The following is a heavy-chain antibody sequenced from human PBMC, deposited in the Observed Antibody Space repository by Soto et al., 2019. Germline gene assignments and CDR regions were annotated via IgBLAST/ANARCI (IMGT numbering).Heavy chain of an antibody. CDR1: GFACSSYG. V-gene: IGHV3-30*02. J-gene: IGHJ4*02. CDR2: VRLDAINK. D-gene: IGHD2-21*02. CDR3: ARLPICGGDFYFEY. Sequence: QVQLLESGGGVVQPWGSLRRSCATSGFACSSYGMHWVRQAPGKGLEWEAVVRLDAINKYYADCVKGRFNISRDNSKSMVFLPMTSLRPDDTAVYSCARLPICGGDFYFEYWGQGNVVSVPS.